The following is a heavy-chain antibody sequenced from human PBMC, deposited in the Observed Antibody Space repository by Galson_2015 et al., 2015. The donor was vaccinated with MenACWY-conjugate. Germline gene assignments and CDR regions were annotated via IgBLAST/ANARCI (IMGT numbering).Heavy chain of an antibody. CDR2: INIDGSTT. D-gene: IGHD1-1*01. V-gene: IGHV3-74*01. J-gene: IGHJ3*02. Sequence: SLRLSCAASEFALSNYWVHWVRQAPGKGLVWVSRINIDGSTTNYADSVEGRFTVSRDNAKNTVFLQMNSLGAEDTAVYYCATAGNYRFDMWGQGTMVTVSS. CDR1: EFALSNYW. CDR3: ATAGNYRFDM.